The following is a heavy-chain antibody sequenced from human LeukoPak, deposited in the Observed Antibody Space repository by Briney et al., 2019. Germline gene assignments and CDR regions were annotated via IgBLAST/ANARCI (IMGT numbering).Heavy chain of an antibody. CDR3: ASTQDTFGGVIVAWFDP. CDR2: IIPIFGTA. D-gene: IGHD3-16*02. V-gene: IGHV1-69*13. CDR1: GYTFTSYA. Sequence: ASVKVSCKASGYTFTSYAISWVRQAPGQGLEWMGGIIPIFGTANYAQKFQGRVTITADESTSTAYMELSSLRSEDTAVYYCASTQDTFGGVIVAWFDPWGQGTLVTVSS. J-gene: IGHJ5*02.